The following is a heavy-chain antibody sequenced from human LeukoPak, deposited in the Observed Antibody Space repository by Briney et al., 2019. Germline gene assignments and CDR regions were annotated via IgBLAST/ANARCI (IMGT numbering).Heavy chain of an antibody. D-gene: IGHD3-22*01. Sequence: ASVKVSCKASGYTFTSYGISWVRQAPGQGLEWMGWISAYNGNTNYAQKLQGRVTMTTDTSTSTAYMELRSLRSDDTAVYYCARSFTYYDSSGYYSHDAFDIWGQGTMVTVSS. J-gene: IGHJ3*02. CDR1: GYTFTSYG. CDR2: ISAYNGNT. CDR3: ARSFTYYDSSGYYSHDAFDI. V-gene: IGHV1-18*01.